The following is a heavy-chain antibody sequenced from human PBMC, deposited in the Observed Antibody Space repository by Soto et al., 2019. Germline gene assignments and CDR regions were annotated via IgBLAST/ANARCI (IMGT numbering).Heavy chain of an antibody. V-gene: IGHV3-30-3*01. Sequence: GSLRLSCAASGXTFSSYSMHWVRRAPGRGVELVAVISYDGSNKYYADAVKGGFTISIDNSKNTLYLQMNSLRAEDTDVYYCARDLGLGPYSSSWYYYYGMDVWGQGTTVTVSS. D-gene: IGHD6-13*01. CDR3: ARDLGLGPYSSSWYYYYGMDV. J-gene: IGHJ6*02. CDR2: ISYDGSNK. CDR1: GXTFSSYS.